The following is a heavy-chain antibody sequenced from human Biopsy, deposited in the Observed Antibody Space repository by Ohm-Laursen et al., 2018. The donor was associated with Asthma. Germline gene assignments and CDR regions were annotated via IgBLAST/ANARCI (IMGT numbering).Heavy chain of an antibody. D-gene: IGHD3-9*01. V-gene: IGHV1-3*01. CDR1: GYTFISYA. J-gene: IGHJ3*02. CDR2: INAGNGNT. CDR3: ARTYYDFLTGQVNDALAM. Sequence: VASVKVSCKVSGYTFISYAIHWVRQAPGQRLEWMGWINAGNGNTKYSEKFQGRVTITRDTSASTAYMDLSSLRSEDTAVYYCARTYYDFLTGQVNDALAMWGQGTVVTVSS.